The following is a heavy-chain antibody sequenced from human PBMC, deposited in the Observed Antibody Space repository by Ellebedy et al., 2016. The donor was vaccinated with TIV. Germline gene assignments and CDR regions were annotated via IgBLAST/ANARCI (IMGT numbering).Heavy chain of an antibody. J-gene: IGHJ5*02. D-gene: IGHD3-3*01. Sequence: SETLSLXXPVSNGSLSSRCYYWAWLRQPPGKGLEWIGSVNHSGSTYYNSTLKSRVTISVDASNNQFSLKLTSVTAADTAVYYCARLGRITLFARNPGFDPWGQGTLVTVSA. V-gene: IGHV4-39*01. CDR1: NGSLSSRCYY. CDR2: VNHSGST. CDR3: ARLGRITLFARNPGFDP.